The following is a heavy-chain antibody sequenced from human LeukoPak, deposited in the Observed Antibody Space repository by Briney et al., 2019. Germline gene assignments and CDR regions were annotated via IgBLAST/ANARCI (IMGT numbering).Heavy chain of an antibody. Sequence: GSSVKVSCKASGGTFSSYAISWVRQAPGQGLEWMGRIIPILGIANYAQKFQGRVTITADKSTSTAYMELSSLRSEDTAVYYCARELRGVASFDYWGQGTMVTVSS. D-gene: IGHD3-10*01. J-gene: IGHJ3*01. CDR1: GGTFSSYA. CDR2: IIPILGIA. CDR3: ARELRGVASFDY. V-gene: IGHV1-69*04.